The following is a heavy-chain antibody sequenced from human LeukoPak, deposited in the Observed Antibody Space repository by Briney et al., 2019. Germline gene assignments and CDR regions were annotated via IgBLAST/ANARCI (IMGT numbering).Heavy chain of an antibody. CDR3: TAFDYGANSGPDY. D-gene: IGHD4-23*01. CDR1: GFTFSNAW. J-gene: IGHJ4*02. CDR2: IKSTSDDGTT. V-gene: IGHV3-15*01. Sequence: PGGSLRLSCAVSGFTFSNAWMSWVRQAPGKGLEWVGRIKSTSDDGTTDYGSPVKGRFTISRDDSKNTLYLQLNSLKTEDTAVYYCTAFDYGANSGPDYWGQGTLVAVSS.